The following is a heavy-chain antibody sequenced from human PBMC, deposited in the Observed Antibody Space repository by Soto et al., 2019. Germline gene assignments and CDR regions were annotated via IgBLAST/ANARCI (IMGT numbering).Heavy chain of an antibody. J-gene: IGHJ4*02. D-gene: IGHD2-21*02. CDR3: ARGKELSVVVTALY. Sequence: EVQLVESGGGLVQPGGSLRLSCAASGFTFSSCWMHWVRQAPGKGLVWVSRINSDGSSTSYADSVKGRFTISRDNAKNTLYLQMNSLRAEDTAVYYCARGKELSVVVTALYWGQGTLVTVSS. CDR1: GFTFSSCW. CDR2: INSDGSST. V-gene: IGHV3-74*01.